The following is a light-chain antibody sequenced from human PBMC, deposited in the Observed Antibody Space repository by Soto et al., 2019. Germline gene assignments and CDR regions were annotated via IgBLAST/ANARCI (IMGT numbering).Light chain of an antibody. V-gene: IGKV3-11*01. J-gene: IGKJ1*01. CDR2: SAS. CDR1: QSVMSNY. Sequence: SGSTQSPGTLSLSPGERATLYCRASQSVMSNYLSWYQQKPGQPPRLLIYSASNRATGIPARFSGSGSGTDFTLTISSLEPEDFAVYYCQQGSNWPQTFGQGTKVDIK. CDR3: QQGSNWPQT.